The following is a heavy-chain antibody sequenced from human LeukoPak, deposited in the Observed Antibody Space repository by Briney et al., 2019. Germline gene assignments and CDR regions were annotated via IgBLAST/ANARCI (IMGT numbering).Heavy chain of an antibody. CDR1: GFPFSTYV. Sequence: GGSLRLSCAASGFPFSTYVMHWVRQAPGKGLEWVSSISSSSSYIYYADSVKGRFTISRDNAKNSLYLQMNSLRAEDTAVYYCASLLRPDYWGQGTLVTVSS. V-gene: IGHV3-21*01. D-gene: IGHD6-6*01. CDR3: ASLLRPDY. CDR2: ISSSSSYI. J-gene: IGHJ4*02.